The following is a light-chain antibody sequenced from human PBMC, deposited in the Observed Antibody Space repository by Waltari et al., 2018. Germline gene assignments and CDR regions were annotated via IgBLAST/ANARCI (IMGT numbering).Light chain of an antibody. V-gene: IGLV1-40*01. Sequence: APKLLIYGSSTRPLGVPDRFFGSTSGTSASLAITGLQAEDEADYYCQSYDTSLSVVFGGGTKLTVL. CDR3: QSYDTSLSVV. J-gene: IGLJ3*02. CDR2: GSS.